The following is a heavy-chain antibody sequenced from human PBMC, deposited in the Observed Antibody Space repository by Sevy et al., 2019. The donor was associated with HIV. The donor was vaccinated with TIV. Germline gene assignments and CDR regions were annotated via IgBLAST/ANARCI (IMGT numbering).Heavy chain of an antibody. J-gene: IGHJ5*02. CDR1: GGSFSAYH. V-gene: IGHV4-34*01. D-gene: IGHD3-10*01. CDR3: VRQHHASGSYYWFDP. Sequence: SETLSLTCAVYGGSFSAYHWSWIRQPPGKGLEWIGEINHGGSTNYNPSLKSRVTISVDTSKNQFSLNLNPVTAADTAIYYCVRQHHASGSYYWFDPWGQGTLVTVSS. CDR2: INHGGST.